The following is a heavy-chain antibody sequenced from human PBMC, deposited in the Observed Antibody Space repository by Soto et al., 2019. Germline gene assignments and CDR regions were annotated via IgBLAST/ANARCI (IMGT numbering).Heavy chain of an antibody. J-gene: IGHJ4*02. Sequence: PSETLSLTCTVSGGSISSGGYYWSWIRQHPGKGLEWIGYIYYSGSTYYNPSLKSRVTISVDTSKNHFSLKLSSVTAADTAVYYCARGEVIPYGGNSGPFDYWGQGTLVTVSS. D-gene: IGHD4-17*01. V-gene: IGHV4-31*03. CDR2: IYYSGST. CDR3: ARGEVIPYGGNSGPFDY. CDR1: GGSISSGGYY.